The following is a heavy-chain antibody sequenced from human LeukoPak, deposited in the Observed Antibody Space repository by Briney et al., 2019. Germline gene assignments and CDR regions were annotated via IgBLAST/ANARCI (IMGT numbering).Heavy chain of an antibody. V-gene: IGHV3-23*01. J-gene: IGHJ4*02. CDR3: ATYRQVLLPFES. Sequence: GGSLRLSCAASGFTFSTFAMIWVRQPPGKGLEWVSSIFPSGGEIHYADSVRGRFTISRDNSKRTLSLQMNSLRAEDTAIYYCATYRQVLLPFESWGEGTLVTVSS. D-gene: IGHD2-8*02. CDR2: IFPSGGEI. CDR1: GFTFSTFA.